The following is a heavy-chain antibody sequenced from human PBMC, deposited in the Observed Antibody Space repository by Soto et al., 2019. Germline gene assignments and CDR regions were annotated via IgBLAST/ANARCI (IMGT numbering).Heavy chain of an antibody. Sequence: LQMQESGPGLVKPSETLSLMCVVSGGSITSNVYYWAWIRQPPGKGLGWIGSIYYSGRTYYNPCLESRANIFADTSTHQFSMRLTSVTAADTAVYYCARPGHDYYIAIDYCGQGPPVTVSS. V-gene: IGHV4-39*01. CDR3: ARPGHDYYIAIDY. J-gene: IGHJ4*02. D-gene: IGHD3-16*01. CDR2: IYYSGRT. CDR1: GGSITSNVYY.